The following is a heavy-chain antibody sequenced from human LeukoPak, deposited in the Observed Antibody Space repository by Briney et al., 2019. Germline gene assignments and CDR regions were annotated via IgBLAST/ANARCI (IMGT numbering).Heavy chain of an antibody. CDR1: GGXISSYY. CDR3: ARGYSGNLGDF. CDR2: IYYSGST. V-gene: IGHV4-59*01. J-gene: IGHJ4*02. Sequence: SETLSLTCTVSGGXISSYYWSWIRXXPGXXLEWIGYIYYSGSTNYNPSLKSRVTISVDTSKNQFSLKLSSVTAADTAVXYCARGYSGNLGDFWGQGTLVTVSS. D-gene: IGHD1-26*01.